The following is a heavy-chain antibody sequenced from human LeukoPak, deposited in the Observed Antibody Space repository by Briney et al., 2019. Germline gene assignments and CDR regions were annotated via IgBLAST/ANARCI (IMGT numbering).Heavy chain of an antibody. CDR1: GITLSNYG. CDR3: AKRSSGYE. Sequence: GGSLRLSCAVSGITLSNYGMSWVRQAPGKGLEWVAGISGSAGGTNYADSVKGRFTISRDNSKNTLYLQMNSLRAEDTAVYYCAKRSSGYEWGQGTLVTVSS. CDR2: ISGSAGGT. D-gene: IGHD5-12*01. J-gene: IGHJ4*02. V-gene: IGHV3-23*01.